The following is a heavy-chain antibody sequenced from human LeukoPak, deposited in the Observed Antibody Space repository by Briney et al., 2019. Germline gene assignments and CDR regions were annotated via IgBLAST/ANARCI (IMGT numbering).Heavy chain of an antibody. CDR3: AREGDYYDSSGYYYNY. V-gene: IGHV1-18*01. D-gene: IGHD3-22*01. Sequence: ASVKVSCKASGYTCTSYDINWVRQAPGQGLEWMGWISAYNGNTNYAQSVQGRVTMTTDTSTGTAYMELRSLRSDDTAVYYCAREGDYYDSSGYYYNYWGQGTLVTVSS. CDR1: GYTCTSYD. J-gene: IGHJ4*02. CDR2: ISAYNGNT.